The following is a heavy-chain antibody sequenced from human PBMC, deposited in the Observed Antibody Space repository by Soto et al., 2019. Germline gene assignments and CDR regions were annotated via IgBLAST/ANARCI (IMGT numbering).Heavy chain of an antibody. V-gene: IGHV4-31*03. D-gene: IGHD3-10*01. CDR3: ARADSVLWFGVAFVY. Sequence: QVQLQESGPGLVKPSQTLSLTCTVSGGSISSGGYYWSWIRQHPGKGLEWIGYIYYSGSTYYNPSLGSRVTISVYTSKNQFSLTLGSVTAAGTAVYYWARADSVLWFGVAFVYWGLGPLVTVSS. CDR2: IYYSGST. J-gene: IGHJ4*02. CDR1: GGSISSGGYY.